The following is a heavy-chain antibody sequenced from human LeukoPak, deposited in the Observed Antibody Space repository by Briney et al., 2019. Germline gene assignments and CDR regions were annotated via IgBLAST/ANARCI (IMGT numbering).Heavy chain of an antibody. CDR2: IFYSGST. J-gene: IGHJ6*03. Sequence: SETLSLTCTVSGGSISTSSYYWGWVRQPPGKGLEWIGNIFYSGSTYYSPSLKSRVTISLDTSRNQFSLKLNSVTAADTAVYYCARDSMGYCSSTSCYSSYYYMDVWGKGTTVTISS. D-gene: IGHD2-2*01. CDR1: GGSISTSSYY. CDR3: ARDSMGYCSSTSCYSSYYYMDV. V-gene: IGHV4-39*07.